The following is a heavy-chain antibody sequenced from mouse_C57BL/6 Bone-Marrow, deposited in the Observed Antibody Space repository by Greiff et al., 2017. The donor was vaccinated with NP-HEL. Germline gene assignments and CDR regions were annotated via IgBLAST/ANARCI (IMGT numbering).Heavy chain of an antibody. CDR3: AIQQLRLRPHYFDY. Sequence: EVQLQQSVAELVRPGASVKLSCTASGFNIKNTYMHWVKQRPEQGLEWVGRIYPANGNTKYAPKFQGKATITADTSSNTAYLQLSSLTSEDTAIYYCAIQQLRLRPHYFDYWGQGTTRTVSS. CDR1: GFNIKNTY. V-gene: IGHV14-3*01. D-gene: IGHD3-2*02. J-gene: IGHJ2*01. CDR2: IYPANGNT.